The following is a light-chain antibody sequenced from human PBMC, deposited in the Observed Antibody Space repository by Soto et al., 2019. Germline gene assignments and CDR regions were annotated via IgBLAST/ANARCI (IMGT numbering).Light chain of an antibody. CDR1: QRISNW. CDR2: DAS. CDR3: QVYNGN. V-gene: IGKV1-5*01. Sequence: DIQMTQSPSALSASVGDRITITCRASQRISNWLAWYQQKAGKAPKGLIYDASTLESGVPSRFSGSGSGTEFTLNITSLQPDDFATYYCQVYNGNFGGGTKVETK. J-gene: IGKJ4*01.